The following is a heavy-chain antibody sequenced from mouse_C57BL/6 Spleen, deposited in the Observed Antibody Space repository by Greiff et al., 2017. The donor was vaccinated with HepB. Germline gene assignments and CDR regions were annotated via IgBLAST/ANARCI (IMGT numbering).Heavy chain of an antibody. D-gene: IGHD1-1*01. V-gene: IGHV1-26*01. Sequence: EVKLQQSGPELVKPGASVKISCKASGYTFTDYYMNWVKQSHGKSLEWIGDINPNNGGTSYNQKFKGKATLTVDKSSSTAYMELRSLTSEDSAVYYCARRPTVVATDYWGQGTTLTVSS. CDR2: INPNNGGT. J-gene: IGHJ2*01. CDR1: GYTFTDYY. CDR3: ARRPTVVATDY.